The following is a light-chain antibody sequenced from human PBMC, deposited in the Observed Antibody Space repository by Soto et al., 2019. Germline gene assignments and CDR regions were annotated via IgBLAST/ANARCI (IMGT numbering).Light chain of an antibody. CDR3: QQYNSFWT. Sequence: DIQMTQSPSTLSASVGDRVTITCRARQSISSWLAWYQQKPGKAPKRLIYDASYLERGVPSRFSGSGSGTEFTLTISSLQPDDVATYHCQQYNSFWTFGQGTQVPI. J-gene: IGKJ1*01. CDR1: QSISSW. V-gene: IGKV1-5*01. CDR2: DAS.